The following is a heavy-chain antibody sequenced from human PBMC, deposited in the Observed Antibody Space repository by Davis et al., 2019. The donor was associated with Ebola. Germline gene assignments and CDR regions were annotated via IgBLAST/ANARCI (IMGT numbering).Heavy chain of an antibody. J-gene: IGHJ4*02. Sequence: GESLKISCAASGFTFSGSAMHWVRQASGKGLEWVGRIRSKANSYATAYAASVKGRFTISRDDSKNTAYPQMNSLKTEDTAVYYCICSQQPFDYWGQGTLVTVSS. CDR2: IRSKANSYAT. V-gene: IGHV3-73*01. CDR3: ICSQQPFDY. D-gene: IGHD3-10*02. CDR1: GFTFSGSA.